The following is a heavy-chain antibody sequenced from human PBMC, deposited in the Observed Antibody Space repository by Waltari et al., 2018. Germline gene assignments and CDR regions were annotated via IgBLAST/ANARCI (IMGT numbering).Heavy chain of an antibody. CDR2: ISYDGSIE. Sequence: QVQLVESGGGVVQPGRSLRLSGAASGFTFRTSAMPWVRQAPGKWLEWVAVISYDGSIEYYADSVKGRFTISRDNSKNTLYLQMNSLSAEDTAVYYCARAYSRLDYWGQGTLVTVSS. CDR1: GFTFRTSA. J-gene: IGHJ4*02. V-gene: IGHV3-30-3*01. D-gene: IGHD1-26*01. CDR3: ARAYSRLDY.